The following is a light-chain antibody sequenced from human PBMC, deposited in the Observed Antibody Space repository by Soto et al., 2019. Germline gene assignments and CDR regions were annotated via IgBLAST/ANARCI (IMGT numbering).Light chain of an antibody. CDR2: DVS. CDR1: SSDVGGYNY. CDR3: CSYTTSNTRQIV. J-gene: IGLJ1*01. Sequence: QYALTQPASVSXSPGQSITISCTGTSSDVGGYNYVSWYQHHPGKAPKLMIYDVSNRPLGVSNRFSGSKSGNTASLTISGLQPEDEADYYCCSYTTSNTRQIVFGTVTKVTVL. V-gene: IGLV2-14*03.